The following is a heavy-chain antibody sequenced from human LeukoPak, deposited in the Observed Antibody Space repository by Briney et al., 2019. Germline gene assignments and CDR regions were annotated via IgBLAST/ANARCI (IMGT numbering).Heavy chain of an antibody. J-gene: IGHJ5*02. CDR1: GYTFTGHY. Sequence: ASVKVSCKASGYTFTGHYMHWVRQAPGQGLELMGWINPNSGGTNYAQKFQGRVTMTRDTSISTAYMELSRLRSDDTAVYYCARDSYYYDSSGQEPWGQGTLVTVSS. V-gene: IGHV1-2*02. CDR2: INPNSGGT. CDR3: ARDSYYYDSSGQEP. D-gene: IGHD3-22*01.